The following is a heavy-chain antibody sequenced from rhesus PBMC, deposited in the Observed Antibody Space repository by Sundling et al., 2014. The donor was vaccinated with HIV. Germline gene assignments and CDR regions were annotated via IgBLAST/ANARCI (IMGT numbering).Heavy chain of an antibody. CDR2: ISGSGGST. V-gene: IGHV4-173*01. CDR3: ARGNCTGSGCYAYWYFDL. Sequence: QVQLQESGPGLVKPWETLSLTCAVSGGSISGGYYWSWIRQPPGKRLEWIGRISGSGGSTEYNPSLKSRVTISRDTSKNQFSLKLSSVTAADTAVYYCARGNCTGSGCYAYWYFDLWGPGTPITISS. J-gene: IGHJ2*01. D-gene: IGHD2-21*01. CDR1: GGSISGGYY.